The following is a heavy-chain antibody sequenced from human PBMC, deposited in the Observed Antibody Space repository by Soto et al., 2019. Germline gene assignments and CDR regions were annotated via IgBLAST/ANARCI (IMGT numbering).Heavy chain of an antibody. CDR3: SSTGYSTGWSFSFHY. CDR1: GYTSLHYA. CDR2: INPASGNT. J-gene: IGHJ4*02. V-gene: IGHV1-3*01. Sequence: GASVKVSCKASGYTSLHYAIHWGRQAPGQRPEWMGLINPASGNTQYSQKFQGRFTITRDTSASTAYMELSSLRSEDTAVYFCSSTGYSTGWSFSFHYWAQGSLVTLS. D-gene: IGHD6-19*01.